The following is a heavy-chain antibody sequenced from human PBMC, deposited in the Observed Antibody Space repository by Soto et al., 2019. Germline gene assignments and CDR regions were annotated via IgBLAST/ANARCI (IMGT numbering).Heavy chain of an antibody. CDR3: ARDLVAVSGGVYSSSSGEYFFDF. CDR2: ISNSGRTL. CDR1: GFTFSDYY. D-gene: IGHD6-6*01. J-gene: IGHJ4*02. Sequence: QVQLVESGGGLVKPGGSLRLSCAASGFTFSDYYMSWIRQAPGKGLEWVSYISNSGRTLYYADSMKGRFTIYRDNAKNSLYLQMNSLRSKDTDVYYCARDLVAVSGGVYSSSSGEYFFDFWGQGTLGSVSS. V-gene: IGHV3-11*01.